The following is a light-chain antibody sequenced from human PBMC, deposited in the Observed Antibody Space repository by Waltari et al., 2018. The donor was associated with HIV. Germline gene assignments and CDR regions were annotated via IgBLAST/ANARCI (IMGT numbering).Light chain of an antibody. J-gene: IGLJ3*02. CDR1: SSNIGSNY. Sequence: QSVLTQPPSTSGTPGQRVTISCSGSSSNIGSNYIYWYQQVPGTPPKPLRDTNTRLPAGVPDRFSGSRSGTSASLAIGGLRSGDEADYYCAAWDDSLNGWVFGGGTKLTVL. CDR3: AAWDDSLNGWV. V-gene: IGLV1-47*01. CDR2: TNT.